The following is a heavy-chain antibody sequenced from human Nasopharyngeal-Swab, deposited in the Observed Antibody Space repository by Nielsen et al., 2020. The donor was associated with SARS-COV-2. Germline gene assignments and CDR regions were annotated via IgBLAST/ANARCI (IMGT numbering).Heavy chain of an antibody. Sequence: GESLKISCAASGFTFNNYNFNWVRQAPGKGLEWVSPISSSSRYIYYADSVKGRFTISRDNAKNSLYLQMNSLRVEDTAVYYCARGGLDYDFWSAYFMDVWGQGTTVTVSS. CDR2: ISSSSRYI. D-gene: IGHD3-3*01. V-gene: IGHV3-21*01. CDR1: GFTFNNYN. J-gene: IGHJ6*02. CDR3: ARGGLDYDFWSAYFMDV.